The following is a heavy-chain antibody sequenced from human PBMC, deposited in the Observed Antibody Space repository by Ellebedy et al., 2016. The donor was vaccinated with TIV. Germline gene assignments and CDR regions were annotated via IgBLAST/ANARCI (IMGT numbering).Heavy chain of an antibody. CDR3: ARGEAYCGGDCSSGAFDI. CDR1: GFTFSSYG. CDR2: IWYDGSNK. V-gene: IGHV3-33*01. Sequence: GESLKISCAASGFTFSSYGMHWVRQAPGKGLEWVAVIWYDGSNKYYADSVKGRFTISRDNSKNTLYLQMNSLRAEDTAVYYCARGEAYCGGDCSSGAFDIWGQGTMVTVSS. J-gene: IGHJ3*02. D-gene: IGHD2-21*01.